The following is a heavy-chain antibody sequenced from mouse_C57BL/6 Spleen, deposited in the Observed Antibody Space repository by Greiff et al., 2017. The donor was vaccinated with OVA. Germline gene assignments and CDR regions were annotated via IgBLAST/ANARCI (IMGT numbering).Heavy chain of an antibody. CDR3: ARRLYDYDDWFAY. J-gene: IGHJ3*01. CDR2: INPSTGGT. CDR1: GYSFTGYY. V-gene: IGHV1-42*01. Sequence: EVKLQESGPELVKPGASVKISCKASGYSFTGYYMNWVKQSPEKSLEWIGEINPSTGGTTYNQKFKAKATLTVDKSSSTAYMQLKSLTSEDSAVYYCARRLYDYDDWFAYWGQGTLVTVSA. D-gene: IGHD2-4*01.